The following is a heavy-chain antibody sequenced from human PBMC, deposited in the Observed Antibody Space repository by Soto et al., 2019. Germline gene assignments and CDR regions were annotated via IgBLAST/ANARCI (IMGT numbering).Heavy chain of an antibody. V-gene: IGHV3-30-3*01. Sequence: QVQLVESGGGVVQPGRSLRLSCAASGFTFSSYAMHWVRQAPGKGLEWVAVISYDGSNKYYADSVKGRFTISRDNSKNTLYLQMNSLRAEDTAVCYCARDRGTAYDYWGQGTLVTVSS. D-gene: IGHD5-18*01. CDR1: GFTFSSYA. CDR2: ISYDGSNK. CDR3: ARDRGTAYDY. J-gene: IGHJ4*02.